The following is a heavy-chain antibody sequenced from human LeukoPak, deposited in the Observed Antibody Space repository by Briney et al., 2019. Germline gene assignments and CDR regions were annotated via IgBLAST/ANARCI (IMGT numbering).Heavy chain of an antibody. V-gene: IGHV4-4*07. CDR2: IYISGST. CDR3: ARDRIAAAALGAFDI. Sequence: PSETLSLTCTVSGGSISSYYWSWIRQPAGKGLEWIGRIYISGSTNYNPSLKSRVTMSVDTSKNQFSLKLSSVTAADTAVYYCARDRIAAAALGAFDIWGQGTMVTVSS. J-gene: IGHJ3*02. CDR1: GGSISSYY. D-gene: IGHD6-13*01.